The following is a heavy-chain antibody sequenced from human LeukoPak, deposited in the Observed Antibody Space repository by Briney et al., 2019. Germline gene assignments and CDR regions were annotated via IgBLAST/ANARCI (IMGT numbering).Heavy chain of an antibody. D-gene: IGHD3-10*01. CDR2: ISYDGSNK. J-gene: IGHJ5*02. V-gene: IGHV3-30*04. CDR3: ASLYGSGPKWSDP. Sequence: GGSLRLSCAASRFAFSSYAMHWVRQAPGKGLEWVAVISYDGSNKYYADSVKGRFTISRDNAKNSLYLQMNSLRAEDTAVYYCASLYGSGPKWSDPWGQGTLVTVSS. CDR1: RFAFSSYA.